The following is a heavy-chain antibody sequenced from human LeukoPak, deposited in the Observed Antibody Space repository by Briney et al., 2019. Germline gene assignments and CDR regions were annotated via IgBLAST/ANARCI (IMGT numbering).Heavy chain of an antibody. Sequence: GGSLRLSCAASGFTFSSYWMNWARQAPGKGLEWVASINHNGNVNYYVDSVKGRFTISRDNAKNSLYLQMNSLRAEDTAVYYCARVPRDAFDIWGQGTMVTVSS. CDR3: ARVPRDAFDI. CDR1: GFTFSSYW. J-gene: IGHJ3*02. V-gene: IGHV3-7*01. CDR2: INHNGNVN.